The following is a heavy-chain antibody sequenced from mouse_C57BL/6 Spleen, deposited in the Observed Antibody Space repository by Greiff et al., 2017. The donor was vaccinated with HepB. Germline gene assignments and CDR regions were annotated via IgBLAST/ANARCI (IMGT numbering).Heavy chain of an antibody. V-gene: IGHV1-54*01. D-gene: IGHD6-1*01. CDR2: INPGSGGT. J-gene: IGHJ4*01. CDR1: GYAFTNYL. CDR3: ARGGRYDYYAMDY. Sequence: QVQLQQSGAELVRPGTSVKVSCKASGYAFTNYLIEWVKQRPGQGLEWIGVINPGSGGTNYNEKFKGKATLTADKSSSTAYMQLSSLTSEDSAVYFCARGGRYDYYAMDYWGQGTSVTVSS.